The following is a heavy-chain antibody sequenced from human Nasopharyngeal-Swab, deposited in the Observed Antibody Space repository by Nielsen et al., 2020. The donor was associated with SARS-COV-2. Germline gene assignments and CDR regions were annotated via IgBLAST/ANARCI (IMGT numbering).Heavy chain of an antibody. Sequence: ASVKVSCKVSGYTLTELSMHWVRQAPGKGLEWMGGFDPEDGETIYAQKFQGRVTMTEDTSTDTAYMELSSLRSEATAVYYCATSAPYCSSTSCSYWFDPWGQGTLVTVSS. CDR2: FDPEDGET. V-gene: IGHV1-24*01. CDR3: ATSAPYCSSTSCSYWFDP. J-gene: IGHJ5*02. CDR1: GYTLTELS. D-gene: IGHD2-2*01.